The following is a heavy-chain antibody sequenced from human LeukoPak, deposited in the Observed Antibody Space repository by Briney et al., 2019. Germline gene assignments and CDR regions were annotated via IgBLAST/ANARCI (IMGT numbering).Heavy chain of an antibody. CDR1: GGSISSSTYH. Sequence: PSETLSLTCTVSGGSISSSTYHWGWIRQPPGKGLEWIGSFTGNTYSNPSLKSRVTISLDTSKNQFSLKLTSVTPADTAMYYCTRLVNGRPLDLSGQGVLVTVSS. CDR3: TRLVNGRPLDL. D-gene: IGHD2-8*01. CDR2: FTGNT. J-gene: IGHJ4*02. V-gene: IGHV4-39*01.